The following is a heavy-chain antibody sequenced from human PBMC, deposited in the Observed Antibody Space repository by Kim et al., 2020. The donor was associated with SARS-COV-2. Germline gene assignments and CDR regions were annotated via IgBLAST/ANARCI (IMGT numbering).Heavy chain of an antibody. V-gene: IGHV3-23*01. CDR1: GFTFSDYS. Sequence: GGSLRLSCSASGFTFSDYSMAWVRQAPGKGLEWVSSINTAGGYTFYAESVKGRFTISRDNSKNTVFLQMNGLRAEDTAVYYCAKGEWIATVMVTFDSWG. J-gene: IGHJ4*01. CDR3: AKGEWIATVMVTFDS. CDR2: INTAGGYT. D-gene: IGHD2-21*02.